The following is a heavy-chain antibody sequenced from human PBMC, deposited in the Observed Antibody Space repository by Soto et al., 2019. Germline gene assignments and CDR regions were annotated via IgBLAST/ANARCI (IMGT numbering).Heavy chain of an antibody. CDR3: ARSGDSSGYYGDDAFDI. CDR2: IYYSGST. V-gene: IGHV4-59*01. J-gene: IGHJ3*02. Sequence: SETLSLTCTVSGGSISSYYWSWIRQPPGKGLEWIGYIYYSGSTNYNPSLKSRVTISVDTSKNQFSLKLSSVTAADTAVYYCARSGDSSGYYGDDAFDIWGQGTMVTVSS. CDR1: GGSISSYY. D-gene: IGHD3-22*01.